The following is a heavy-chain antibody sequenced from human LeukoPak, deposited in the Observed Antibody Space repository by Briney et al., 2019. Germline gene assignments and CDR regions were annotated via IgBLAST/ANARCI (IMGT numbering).Heavy chain of an antibody. J-gene: IGHJ4*02. D-gene: IGHD6-6*01. Sequence: SETLSLTCTVSGGSISSGNYYWGWIRQPPGKGLEWIGSIYYSGRSYYKSSLKSRVTMSVDTSKNQFSLKLSSVTAADAAVYYCACTPTIAARSDQVYFDYWGQGTLVTVSS. V-gene: IGHV4-39*01. CDR2: IYYSGRS. CDR1: GGSISSGNYY. CDR3: ACTPTIAARSDQVYFDY.